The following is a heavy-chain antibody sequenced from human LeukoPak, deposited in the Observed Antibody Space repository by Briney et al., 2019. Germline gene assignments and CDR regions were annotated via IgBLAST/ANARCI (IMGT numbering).Heavy chain of an antibody. V-gene: IGHV3-7*03. CDR1: GFTFSRFW. J-gene: IGHJ4*02. Sequence: GGSLRLSCAASGFTFSRFWMNWVRQAPGRGLEGVANIDQSGGRNNYVDSVKGRFTISRENSKNTVYLQMNSLRAEDTAIYYCATRGRHYFDYWGQGTPVTVSS. CDR3: ATRGRHYFDY. CDR2: IDQSGGRN. D-gene: IGHD3-10*01.